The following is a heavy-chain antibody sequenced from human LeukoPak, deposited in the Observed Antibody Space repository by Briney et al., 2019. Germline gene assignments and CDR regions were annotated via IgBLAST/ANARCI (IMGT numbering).Heavy chain of an antibody. CDR2: IREERGQE. CDR1: GLTVSNHW. Sequence: PGGSLRLFCVASGLTVSNHWMSWVRQAPGKGLEWVAHIREERGQEYYVDSVKGRFTISKNSAKNSLYLQMNTLRVEDTAMYYCARDTPNDYTPHYGMDVWGQGTTVTVSS. J-gene: IGHJ6*02. CDR3: ARDTPNDYTPHYGMDV. D-gene: IGHD4-11*01. V-gene: IGHV3-7*03.